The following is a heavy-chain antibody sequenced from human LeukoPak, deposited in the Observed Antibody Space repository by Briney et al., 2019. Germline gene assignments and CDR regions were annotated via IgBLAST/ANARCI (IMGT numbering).Heavy chain of an antibody. CDR1: GGSVSSYY. V-gene: IGHV4-59*02. J-gene: IGHJ3*02. Sequence: SETLSLTCTVSGGSVSSYYWSWIRQPPGKGLEWIGYMYYSGSTYYNPSLKSRVTISVDTSKNQFSLQLSSVTAADTAVYYCARGRTFTYYYDSSGYYHDAFDIWGQGTMVTVSS. CDR3: ARGRTFTYYYDSSGYYHDAFDI. D-gene: IGHD3-22*01. CDR2: MYYSGST.